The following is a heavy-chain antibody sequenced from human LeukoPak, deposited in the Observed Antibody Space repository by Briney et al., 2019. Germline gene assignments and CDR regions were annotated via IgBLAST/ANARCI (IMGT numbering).Heavy chain of an antibody. CDR1: GYTFTSYG. CDR3: ARDGPTTITMIVVVLFDY. CDR2: ISAYNGNT. V-gene: IGHV1-18*01. J-gene: IGHJ4*02. Sequence: AASVKVSCKASGYTFTSYGISWVRQAPGQGLEWMGWISAYNGNTNYAQKLQGRVTMTTDTSTSTAYMELRSLRSDDTAVYYCARDGPTTITMIVVVLFDYWGQGTLVTVSS. D-gene: IGHD3-22*01.